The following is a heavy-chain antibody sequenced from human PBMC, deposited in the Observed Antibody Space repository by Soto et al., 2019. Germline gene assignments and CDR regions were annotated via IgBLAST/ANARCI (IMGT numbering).Heavy chain of an antibody. CDR3: ARASAGDTFDI. CDR2: IYHSGST. J-gene: IGHJ3*02. CDR1: GGSISSGGYS. V-gene: IGHV4-30-2*01. D-gene: IGHD6-19*01. Sequence: SETLSLTCAVSGGSISSGGYSWSWIRQPPGKGLEWIGYIYHSGSTYYNPSLKSRVTISEDRSKNQFSLKLSSVTAADTAVYYCARASAGDTFDIWGQGTMVTVSS.